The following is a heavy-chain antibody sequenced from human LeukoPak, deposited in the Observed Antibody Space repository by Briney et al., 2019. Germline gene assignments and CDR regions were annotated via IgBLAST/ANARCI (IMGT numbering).Heavy chain of an antibody. J-gene: IGHJ4*02. CDR3: ARGTYYYDSSGYDILDY. Sequence: GGSLRLSCAASGFTFSSYAIHWVRQAPGKGLEWVSFISYDGRIKYYADSVKGRLTISRDNSKNTLSLQMNSLRAEDTAIYYCARGTYYYDSSGYDILDYWGQGTLVTVSS. V-gene: IGHV3-30-3*01. CDR2: ISYDGRIK. D-gene: IGHD3-22*01. CDR1: GFTFSSYA.